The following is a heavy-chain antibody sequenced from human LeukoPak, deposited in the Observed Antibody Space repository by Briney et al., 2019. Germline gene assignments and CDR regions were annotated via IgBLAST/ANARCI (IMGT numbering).Heavy chain of an antibody. D-gene: IGHD3-16*01. V-gene: IGHV4-34*01. J-gene: IGHJ3*02. Sequence: PSETLSLTCAVYGGSFSGYYWSWIRQPPGKGLEWIGEINHSGSTNYNPSLKSRVTISVDTSKNQFSLKLSSVTAADTAVYYCASPYDYYAFDIWGQGTMVTVSS. CDR3: ASPYDYYAFDI. CDR2: INHSGST. CDR1: GGSFSGYY.